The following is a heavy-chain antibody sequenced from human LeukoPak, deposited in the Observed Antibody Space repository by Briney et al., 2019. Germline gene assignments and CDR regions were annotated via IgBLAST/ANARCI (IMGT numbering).Heavy chain of an antibody. CDR1: GFTFKTYA. CDR2: MSGSGSST. J-gene: IGHJ4*02. V-gene: IGHV3-23*01. Sequence: GGSLRLSCAASGFTFKTYAMNWVRQVPGKGPEWVSSMSGSGSSTDYADSVKGRFTISRDNSKNTLYLQMDSLRAEDTALYYCAKDAQGLVRGGIYFDFWGQGSLVTVSS. D-gene: IGHD6-19*01. CDR3: AKDAQGLVRGGIYFDF.